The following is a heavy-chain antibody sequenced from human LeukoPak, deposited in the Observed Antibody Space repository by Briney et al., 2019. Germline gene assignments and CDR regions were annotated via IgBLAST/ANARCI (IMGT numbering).Heavy chain of an antibody. CDR2: ISSNGGST. CDR1: GFTFSSYA. J-gene: IGHJ6*03. D-gene: IGHD3-10*01. Sequence: GGSLRLSCAVSGFTFSSYAMHWVRQAPGKGLEYVSAISSNGGSTYYANSVKGRFTISRDNSKNTLYLQMGSLRAEDMAVYYCARDAPYYYGSGSYHQYYYYYMDVWGKGTTVTVSS. CDR3: ARDAPYYYGSGSYHQYYYYYMDV. V-gene: IGHV3-64*01.